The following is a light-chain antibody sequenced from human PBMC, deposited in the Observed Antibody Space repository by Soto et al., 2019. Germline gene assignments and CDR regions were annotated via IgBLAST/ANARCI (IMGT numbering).Light chain of an antibody. V-gene: IGKV3-20*01. CDR2: GAS. CDR3: QQYETSLRT. CDR1: QSVSSTY. Sequence: EIVLTQSPGTLSLSPGERATLSCRASQSVSSTYLAWYQQKPGQAPRLLIYGASSRATDIPDRFSGSGSGTDFTLTISRLEPEDFAVYYCQQYETSLRTFGQGTKVEIK. J-gene: IGKJ1*01.